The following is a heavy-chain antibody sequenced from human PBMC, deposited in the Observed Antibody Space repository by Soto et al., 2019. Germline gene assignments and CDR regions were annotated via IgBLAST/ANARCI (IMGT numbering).Heavy chain of an antibody. J-gene: IGHJ3*02. CDR3: ARDSMRLYCGGDCYAFDI. CDR2: IIPIFGTA. D-gene: IGHD2-21*02. V-gene: IGHV1-69*13. Sequence: SVKVSCKASGGTFSSYAISWVRQAPGQGLEWMGGIIPIFGTANYAQKFQGRVTITADESTSTAYMELSSLRSEDTAVYYCARDSMRLYCGGDCYAFDIWGQGTMVTVS. CDR1: GGTFSSYA.